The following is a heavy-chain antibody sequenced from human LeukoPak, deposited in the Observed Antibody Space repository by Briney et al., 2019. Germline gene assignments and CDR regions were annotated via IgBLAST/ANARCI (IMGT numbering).Heavy chain of an antibody. V-gene: IGHV3-23*01. CDR1: GFTFRSHA. CDR2: ITGSGFTT. Sequence: GGSLRLSCAASGFTFRSHALNWVRQAPGKGLEWVSVITGSGFTTYYADSVKGRFTISRDNSKNTLYLQMNSLRAEDTAVYYCARDCTTYYYDSSGYYDYWGQGTLVTVSS. J-gene: IGHJ4*02. CDR3: ARDCTTYYYDSSGYYDY. D-gene: IGHD3-22*01.